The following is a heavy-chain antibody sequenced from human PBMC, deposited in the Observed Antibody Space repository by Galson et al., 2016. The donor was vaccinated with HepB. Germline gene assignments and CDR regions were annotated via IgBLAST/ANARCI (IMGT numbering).Heavy chain of an antibody. CDR2: ITTDSNYT. D-gene: IGHD2-15*01. J-gene: IGHJ6*03. Sequence: SLRLSCAASGFNFNDSYMSWIRQAPGKGLEWISYITTDSNYTNYAGSVKGRFTISRDNAKSSLFLQMNSLRPEGTALYYCGRAVEVAESYYMDVWGKGTAVTVSS. V-gene: IGHV3-11*06. CDR3: GRAVEVAESYYMDV. CDR1: GFNFNDSY.